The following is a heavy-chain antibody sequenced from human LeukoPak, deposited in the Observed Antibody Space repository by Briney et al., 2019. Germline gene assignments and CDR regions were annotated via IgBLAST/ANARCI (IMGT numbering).Heavy chain of an antibody. CDR3: ARDTSSSWYLGYFDL. D-gene: IGHD6-13*01. Sequence: SETLSLTCAVYGGSFSGYYWNWIRQPPGKGLEWIGEINHSGSTSYNPSLKSRVTISVDTSKNQFSLRLSSVTAADTAVYYCARDTSSSWYLGYFDLWGRGTLVTVSS. CDR1: GGSFSGYY. V-gene: IGHV4-34*01. J-gene: IGHJ2*01. CDR2: INHSGST.